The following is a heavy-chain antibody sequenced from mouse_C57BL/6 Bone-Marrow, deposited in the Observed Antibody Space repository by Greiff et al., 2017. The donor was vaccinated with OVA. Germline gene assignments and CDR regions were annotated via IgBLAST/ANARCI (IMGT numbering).Heavy chain of an antibody. V-gene: IGHV3-6*01. Sequence: EVQLQESGPGLVKPSQSLSLTCSVTGYSITSGYYWNWIRQFPGNKLEWMGYISYDGSNNYNPSLKNRISITRDTSKNQFFLKLNSVTTEDTATYYCARYGSSPLYAMDYWGQGTSVTVSS. D-gene: IGHD1-1*01. CDR2: ISYDGSN. J-gene: IGHJ4*01. CDR3: ARYGSSPLYAMDY. CDR1: GYSITSGYY.